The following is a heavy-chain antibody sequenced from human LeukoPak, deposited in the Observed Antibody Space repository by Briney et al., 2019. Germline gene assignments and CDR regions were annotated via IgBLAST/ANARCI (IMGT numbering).Heavy chain of an antibody. CDR2: IYPGDSDT. D-gene: IGHD5-18*01. Sequence: GESLKISCKGSGYSFTSYWIGWVRQMPGKGLEWMGIIYPGDSDTRYSPSFQGQVTISADKSISTAYLQWSSLKASDTAMYYCASAPLDVDTAMVSSFDYWGQGTLVTVSS. V-gene: IGHV5-51*01. CDR3: ASAPLDVDTAMVSSFDY. CDR1: GYSFTSYW. J-gene: IGHJ4*02.